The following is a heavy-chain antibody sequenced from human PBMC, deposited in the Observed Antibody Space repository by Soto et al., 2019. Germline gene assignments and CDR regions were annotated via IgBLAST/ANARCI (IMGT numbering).Heavy chain of an antibody. V-gene: IGHV3-23*01. J-gene: IGHJ4*02. CDR1: RFTFSSYA. CDR3: ARCFFLASTDNDAFDY. Sequence: EVQLLESGGGWVQPGGTLVLSCAASRFTFSSYAMSWVRQAPGKGLEWVSSISGGGNDAYYADTVKGRFTISRDNSQNTLYLQMSSLRADDTAVYYCARCFFLASTDNDAFDYWGQGALVTVSS. D-gene: IGHD3-3*02. CDR2: ISGGGNDA.